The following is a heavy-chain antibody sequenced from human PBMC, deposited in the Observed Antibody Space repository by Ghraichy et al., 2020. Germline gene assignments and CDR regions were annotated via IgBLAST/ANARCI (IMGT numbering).Heavy chain of an antibody. CDR1: GYSISSGYY. V-gene: IGHV4-38-2*02. D-gene: IGHD3-22*01. J-gene: IGHJ6*02. CDR2: IYHSGST. CDR3: ARVHGYRSSSGYYGDIGYYYYYGMDV. Sequence: SETLSLTCTVSGYSISSGYYWGWIRQPPGKGLEWIGSIYHSGSTYYNPSLKSRVTISVDTSKNQFSLKLSSVTAADTAVYYCARVHGYRSSSGYYGDIGYYYYYGMDVWGQGTTVTVSS.